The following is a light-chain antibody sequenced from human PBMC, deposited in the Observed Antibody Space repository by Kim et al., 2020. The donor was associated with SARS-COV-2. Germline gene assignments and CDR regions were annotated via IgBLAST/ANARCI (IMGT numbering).Light chain of an antibody. CDR2: DVS. CDR1: SSDVGSYKP. V-gene: IGLV2-14*03. Sequence: GQSTTTSCTVTSSDVGSYKPVSCHQQHPGKAPKVMIYDVSNRPSGVSNRFSGSKSGNTASLTISGLQAEDEADYYCASYTSSTTVAFGGGTQLTVL. CDR3: ASYTSSTTVA. J-gene: IGLJ2*01.